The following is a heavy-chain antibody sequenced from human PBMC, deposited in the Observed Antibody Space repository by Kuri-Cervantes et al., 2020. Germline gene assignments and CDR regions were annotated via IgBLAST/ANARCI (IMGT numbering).Heavy chain of an antibody. CDR3: ARGSGYNYYYYYGMDV. CDR2: IYHSGST. Sequence: GSLRLSCTVSGYSISSGYYWGWIRQPPGKGLEWIGSIYHSGSTYYNPSLKSRVTISVDTSKNQFSLKLSSVTAADTAVYYCARGSGYNYYYYYGMDVWGQGTTVTVSS. CDR1: GYSISSGYY. J-gene: IGHJ6*02. D-gene: IGHD5-24*01. V-gene: IGHV4-38-2*02.